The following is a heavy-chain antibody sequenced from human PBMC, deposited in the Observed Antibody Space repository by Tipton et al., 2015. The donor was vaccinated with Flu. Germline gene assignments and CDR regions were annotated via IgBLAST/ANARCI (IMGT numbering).Heavy chain of an antibody. Sequence: SLRLSCAASGFNSDIYDMSWIRQAPGKGLEWVSVISGSGGSTHYADSVKGRFTISRDNSKNTLYLHMISLGAEDTAVYYCAKADYFYDSTIPGDAFDIWGQGTMVTVSS. J-gene: IGHJ3*02. D-gene: IGHD3-22*01. CDR1: GFNSDIYD. CDR3: AKADYFYDSTIPGDAFDI. CDR2: ISGSGGST. V-gene: IGHV3-23*01.